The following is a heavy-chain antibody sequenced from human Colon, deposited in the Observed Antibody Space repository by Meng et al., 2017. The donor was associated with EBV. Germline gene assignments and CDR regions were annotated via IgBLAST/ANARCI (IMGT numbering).Heavy chain of an antibody. V-gene: IGHV3-21*01. Sequence: VGSGGGLVKCGGSLSLSCAASGFTLSAYSMGWVCQAPGKGLEWVSFINRDESNINSAASLRGRFTVSRDIDKNSLYLQMNNLRVEDTAFYYCARDSSGWSRDLWGQGTLVTVSS. CDR3: ARDSSGWSRDL. CDR2: INRDESNI. J-gene: IGHJ5*02. CDR1: GFTLSAYS. D-gene: IGHD6-19*01.